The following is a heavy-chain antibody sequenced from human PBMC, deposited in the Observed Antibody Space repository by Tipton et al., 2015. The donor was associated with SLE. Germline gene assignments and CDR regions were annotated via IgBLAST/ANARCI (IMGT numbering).Heavy chain of an antibody. D-gene: IGHD3-22*01. J-gene: IGHJ4*02. V-gene: IGHV3-30*04. CDR3: ARGGDYDSTGSDY. CDR1: GFTFSSYA. CDR2: ISYDGSNK. Sequence: SLRLSCAASGFTFSSYAMHWVRQAPGKGPEWVAVISYDGSNKNYADSVKGRFTISRDSSKNTLYLQMNSLRAEDTAVYYCARGGDYDSTGSDYWGQGTLVTVSS.